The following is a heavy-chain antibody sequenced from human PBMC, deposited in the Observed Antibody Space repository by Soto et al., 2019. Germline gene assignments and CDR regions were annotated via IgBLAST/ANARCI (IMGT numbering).Heavy chain of an antibody. V-gene: IGHV4-59*08. Sequence: QVQLQQSGPGLVKPSETLSLTCSVSSGPSSSHNWGWIRQPPGRGLEWIGYVYSTGGTSYSPSLKSRVTISADTSTKHTSLTLTSVTAADTAVYYCVRQGIGNLHGLVDVWGQGTTVRVSS. CDR2: VYSTGGT. J-gene: IGHJ6*02. D-gene: IGHD1-1*01. CDR3: VRQGIGNLHGLVDV. CDR1: SGPSSSHN.